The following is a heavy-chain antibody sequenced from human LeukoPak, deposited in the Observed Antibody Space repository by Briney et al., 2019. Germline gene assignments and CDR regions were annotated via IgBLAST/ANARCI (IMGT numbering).Heavy chain of an antibody. CDR1: GFTVSNNY. CDR2: IYSAGGT. J-gene: IGHJ5*02. CDR3: VRNSGELGA. D-gene: IGHD2-21*01. V-gene: IGHV3-53*01. Sequence: PGGSLRLFCAASGFTVSNNYRCWVRRAAGKGLEWVALIYSAGGTYYADSVKGRLTISRDNSKNTLHLQMNSLRAEDTAVYYCVRNSGELGAWGQGTLVTVSS.